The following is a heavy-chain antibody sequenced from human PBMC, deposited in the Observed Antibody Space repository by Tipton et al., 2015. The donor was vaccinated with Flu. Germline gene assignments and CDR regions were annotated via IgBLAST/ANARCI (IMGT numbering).Heavy chain of an antibody. CDR1: GGSIGSYY. Sequence: TLSLTCTVSGGSIGSYYWSWIRQPPGKGLEWIGYIYYSGSTNYNPSLKSRVTISVDTSKNQFSLKLSSVTAADTAVYYCAREKVGATSAFDIWGQGTMVTVSS. CDR2: IYYSGST. V-gene: IGHV4-59*01. CDR3: AREKVGATSAFDI. D-gene: IGHD1-26*01. J-gene: IGHJ3*02.